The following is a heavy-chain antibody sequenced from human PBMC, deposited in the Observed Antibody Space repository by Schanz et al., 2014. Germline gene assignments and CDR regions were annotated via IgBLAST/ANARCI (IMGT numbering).Heavy chain of an antibody. V-gene: IGHV3-30*02. J-gene: IGHJ4*02. CDR1: RFTFSSYG. Sequence: QVQLVESGGGVVQPGGSLRLSCAASRFTFSSYGMHWVRQAPGKGLEWVAFIRYDGSDKYYVDSVKGRFTISRDNSRNTLYLHMSSLRVEDTAVYYCAKDKGEFLDYWGQGTLVTVSS. D-gene: IGHD3-10*01. CDR3: AKDKGEFLDY. CDR2: IRYDGSDK.